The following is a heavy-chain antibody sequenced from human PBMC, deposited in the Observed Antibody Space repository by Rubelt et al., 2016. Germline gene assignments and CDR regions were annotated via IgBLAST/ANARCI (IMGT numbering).Heavy chain of an antibody. J-gene: IGHJ5*02. CDR1: GGSISSGGYY. CDR2: IYYSGSP. D-gene: IGHD3-22*01. V-gene: IGHV4-31*03. CDR3: ARADYYDSSGYHNWFDP. Sequence: QVQLQESGPGLVKPSQTLSLTCTVSGGSISSGGYYWSWIRQHPGKGLEWNGYIYYSGSPYYNPSLKSRVTISVDTSKNQFSLELSCVTAADTALDYCARADYYDSSGYHNWFDPWGQGTLVTVSS.